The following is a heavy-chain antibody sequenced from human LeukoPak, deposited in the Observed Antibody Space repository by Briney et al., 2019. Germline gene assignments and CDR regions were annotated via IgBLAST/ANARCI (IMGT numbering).Heavy chain of an antibody. J-gene: IGHJ4*02. CDR3: ATTTVTNEGDY. CDR1: GFTVSSNY. Sequence: GGSLRLSCAASGFTVSSNYMSWVRQAPGKGLEWVSVIYSGGSTYYADSVKGRVTISRDNSKNTLYLQMNSLRAEDTAVYYCATTTVTNEGDYWGQGTLVTVSS. CDR2: IYSGGST. D-gene: IGHD4-17*01. V-gene: IGHV3-53*01.